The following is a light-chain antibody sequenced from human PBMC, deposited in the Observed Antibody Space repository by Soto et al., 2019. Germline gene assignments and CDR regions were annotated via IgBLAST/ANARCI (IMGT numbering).Light chain of an antibody. CDR2: DAS. Sequence: DIQMTQSPSYLSASVGNRVTITCQASQDIATYLNWYQQKPGKAPNLLIYDASNLETGVPSRFSGGGSGTHFTFTISKLQPEDIATYYCQQYDNLPPTWTVGQGTKVDIK. J-gene: IGKJ1*01. V-gene: IGKV1-33*01. CDR1: QDIATY. CDR3: QQYDNLPPTWT.